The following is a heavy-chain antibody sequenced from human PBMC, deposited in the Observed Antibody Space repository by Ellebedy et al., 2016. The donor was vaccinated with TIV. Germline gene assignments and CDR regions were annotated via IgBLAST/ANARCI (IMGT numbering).Heavy chain of an antibody. V-gene: IGHV3-7*01. CDR2: IRQEGDEI. Sequence: GGSLTLSCAASGFNFRSYWMTWVRQAPGKGLEWVAKIRQEGDEIYYVESVKGRFTISRDNAKNSLFLQMNRLRVEDTAVYYCARRASYGDYAVQVNPWFDPWGQGTLVTVSS. CDR3: ARRASYGDYAVQVNPWFDP. D-gene: IGHD4-17*01. CDR1: GFNFRSYW. J-gene: IGHJ5*02.